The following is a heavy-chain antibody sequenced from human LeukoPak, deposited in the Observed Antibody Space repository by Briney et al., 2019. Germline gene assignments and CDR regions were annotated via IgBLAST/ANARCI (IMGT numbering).Heavy chain of an antibody. CDR1: GYSISSGYY. J-gene: IGHJ6*03. CDR2: IYHSGST. V-gene: IGHV4-38-2*01. CDR3: ARGSREGYYYHMDV. D-gene: IGHD3-10*01. Sequence: PSETLSLTCAVSGYSISSGYYWGWIRQPPGKGLEWIGSIYHSGSTYYNPSLKSRVTISVDTSKNQFSLKLTSVTTADTAVYYCARGSREGYYYHMDVWGKGTTVTVSS.